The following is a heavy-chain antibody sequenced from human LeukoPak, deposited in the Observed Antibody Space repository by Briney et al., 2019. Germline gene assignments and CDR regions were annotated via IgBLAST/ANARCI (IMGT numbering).Heavy chain of an antibody. CDR2: IYAGGSP. V-gene: IGHV3-53*01. D-gene: IGHD6-19*01. CDR1: GFTFSSYW. J-gene: IGHJ6*02. Sequence: GGSLRLSCAASGFTFSSYWMYWVRQAPGKGLEWVSVIYAGGSPYYADSVKGRFTISRDNSKNTLYLQMNSLRAEDTAVYYCARMGAVAGTEGYGYGLDVWGQGTTVTVSS. CDR3: ARMGAVAGTEGYGYGLDV.